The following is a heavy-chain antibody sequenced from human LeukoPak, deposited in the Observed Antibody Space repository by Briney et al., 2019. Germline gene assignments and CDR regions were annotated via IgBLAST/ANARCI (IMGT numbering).Heavy chain of an antibody. D-gene: IGHD3-22*01. CDR2: ISWDGGST. CDR3: AKDLQHRMSYYYDSSGYYSLQH. V-gene: IGHV3-43D*03. J-gene: IGHJ1*01. CDR1: GFTFDDYA. Sequence: PGGSLRLSCAASGFTFDDYAMHWVRQAPGKGLEWVSLISWDGGSTYYADSVKGRFTISRDNSKNSLYLQMNSLRAEDTALYYCAKDLQHRMSYYYDSSGYYSLQHWGQGTLVTVSS.